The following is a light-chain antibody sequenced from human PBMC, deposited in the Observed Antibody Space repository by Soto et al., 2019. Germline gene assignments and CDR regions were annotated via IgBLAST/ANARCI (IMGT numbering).Light chain of an antibody. CDR2: DAS. Sequence: DIQMTQSPSTLSASVGDRVTITFRASQTISSWLAWYQQKPGRAPKLLIFDASSWKSGVPSRFSGSGSGTEFTLSISSLQPDDFATYFCQQYNGNLRTFGGGTKVEIK. CDR3: QQYNGNLRT. J-gene: IGKJ4*02. V-gene: IGKV1-5*01. CDR1: QTISSW.